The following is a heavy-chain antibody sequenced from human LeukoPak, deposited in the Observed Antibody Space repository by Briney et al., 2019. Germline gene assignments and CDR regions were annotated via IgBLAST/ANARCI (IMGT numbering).Heavy chain of an antibody. Sequence: GASVKVSCKASGYTFTGYYMHWVRQAPGQGLEWMGYINPTSGGTNHAQRFQGRVTMTRDTSISTAYMELSRLRSDDTAVYYCARESVSGYYFDYWGQGTLVTVSS. CDR3: ARESVSGYYFDY. V-gene: IGHV1-2*02. J-gene: IGHJ4*02. CDR2: INPTSGGT. D-gene: IGHD3-3*01. CDR1: GYTFTGYY.